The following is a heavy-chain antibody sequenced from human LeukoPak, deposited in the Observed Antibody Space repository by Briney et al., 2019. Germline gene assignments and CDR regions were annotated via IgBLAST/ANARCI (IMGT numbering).Heavy chain of an antibody. CDR2: ISYDGSNK. CDR1: GFTFSSYA. J-gene: IGHJ4*02. D-gene: IGHD5-18*01. Sequence: GRSLRLSCAASGFTFSSYAMHWVRQAPGKGLEWVAVISYDGSNKYYADSVKGRFTISRDNSKNTLYLQMNSLRAEDTAVYYCARSLWPEDYWGQGTLVTVSS. V-gene: IGHV3-30-3*01. CDR3: ARSLWPEDY.